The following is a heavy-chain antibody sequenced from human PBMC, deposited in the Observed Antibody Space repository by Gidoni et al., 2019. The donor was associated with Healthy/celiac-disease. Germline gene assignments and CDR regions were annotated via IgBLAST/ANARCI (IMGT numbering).Heavy chain of an antibody. CDR1: GGTFSSYA. J-gene: IGHJ4*02. CDR2: IIPILGIA. D-gene: IGHD2-21*01. CDR3: ARGWCLDQTNCYYFDY. V-gene: IGHV1-69*04. Sequence: QVQLVQSGAEVKKPASSVKVSCKASGGTFSSYAISWVRQAPGQGLEWMGRIIPILGIANYAQKFQGRVTITAGKSTNTTYMELSSLRSEDTAVYYCARGWCLDQTNCYYFDYWGQGTLVTVSS.